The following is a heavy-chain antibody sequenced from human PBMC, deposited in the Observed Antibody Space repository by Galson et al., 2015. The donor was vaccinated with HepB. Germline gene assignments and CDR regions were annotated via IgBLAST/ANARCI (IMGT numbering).Heavy chain of an antibody. V-gene: IGHV3-30*18. D-gene: IGHD1-26*01. CDR2: ISYDGSNK. CDR3: AKRYSGRSFDC. J-gene: IGHJ4*02. CDR1: GFIFSSFD. Sequence: SLRLSCAASGFIFSSFDMHWVRQAPGKGLDWVAVISYDGSNKYYADSVKGRLTISRDNSKNTLYLQMDSLRTEDTAVYYCAKRYSGRSFDCWGQGTLVTVSS.